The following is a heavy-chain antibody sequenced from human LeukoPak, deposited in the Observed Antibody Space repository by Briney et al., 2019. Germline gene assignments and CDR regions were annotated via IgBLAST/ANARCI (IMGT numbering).Heavy chain of an antibody. D-gene: IGHD4-17*01. J-gene: IGHJ4*02. CDR2: INHSGST. CDR1: GGSFSGYY. V-gene: IGHV4-34*01. Sequence: SEPLSLTCAVYGGSFSGYYWSWIRQPPGEGLEWIGEINHSGSTNYNPSLKSRVTLSVDTSKNQFSLKLSSVTAADTAVYYCARGIPITVTTFFDYWGQGTLVTVSS. CDR3: ARGIPITVTTFFDY.